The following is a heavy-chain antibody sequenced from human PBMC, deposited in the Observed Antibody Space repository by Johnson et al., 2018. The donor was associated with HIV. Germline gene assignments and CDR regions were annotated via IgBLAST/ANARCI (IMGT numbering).Heavy chain of an antibody. CDR1: GFTFSSYA. CDR2: ISYDGSNK. Sequence: VQVVESGGGVVQPGRSLRLSCAASGFTFSSYAMHWVRQAPGKGLEWVAVISYDGSNKYYADSVKGRFTISRDNSKNTLYLQMNSLKTEDTAVYYCTTIKPELPTLNDAFDSWGQGTMVTVSS. CDR3: TTIKPELPTLNDAFDS. J-gene: IGHJ3*02. D-gene: IGHD1-26*01. V-gene: IGHV3-30*04.